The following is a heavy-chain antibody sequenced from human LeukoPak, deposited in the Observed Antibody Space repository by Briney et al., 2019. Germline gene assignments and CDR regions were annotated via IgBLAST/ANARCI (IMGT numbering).Heavy chain of an antibody. CDR3: AREGYCSSTSCSYYFDY. CDR2: ISGSTGST. J-gene: IGHJ4*02. D-gene: IGHD2-2*01. Sequence: GGSLRLSCAGSGFPFSSDAMNWVRQAPGKGLEWVASISGSTGSTQYADSVKGRFTVSRDNSKNTLYLQMNSLRADDTAVYYCAREGYCSSTSCSYYFDYWGQGTLVTVSS. V-gene: IGHV3-23*01. CDR1: GFPFSSDA.